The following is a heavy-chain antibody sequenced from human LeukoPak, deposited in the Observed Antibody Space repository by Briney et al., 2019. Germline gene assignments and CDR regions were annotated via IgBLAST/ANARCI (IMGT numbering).Heavy chain of an antibody. CDR1: GYTFTSYA. D-gene: IGHD3-22*01. V-gene: IGHV1-3*01. Sequence: ASVKVSCKASGYTFTSYAMHWVRQAPGQRLEWMGWINAGNGNTKYSQKFQGRVTITRDTSASTAYMELSSLRSEDTAVYYCARERRFCDSRRYYFDYWGQGTLVTVSS. J-gene: IGHJ4*02. CDR3: ARERRFCDSRRYYFDY. CDR2: INAGNGNT.